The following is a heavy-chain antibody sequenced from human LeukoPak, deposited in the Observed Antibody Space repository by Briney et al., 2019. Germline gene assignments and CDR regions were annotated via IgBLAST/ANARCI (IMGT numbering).Heavy chain of an antibody. CDR1: GGSISNKY. J-gene: IGHJ3*02. CDR3: ARADRNDYGGNLLGSLGAFDI. D-gene: IGHD4-23*01. Sequence: SETLSLTCTVSGGSISNKYWSWIRQPPGKGLEWIGYIYYSGSTNYNPSLKSRVTILVDTSKNQFSLKLSSVTAADTAVYYCARADRNDYGGNLLGSLGAFDIWGQGTMVTVSS. V-gene: IGHV4-59*12. CDR2: IYYSGST.